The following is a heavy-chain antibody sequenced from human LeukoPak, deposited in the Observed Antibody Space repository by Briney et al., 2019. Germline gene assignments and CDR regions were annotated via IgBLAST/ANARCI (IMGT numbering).Heavy chain of an antibody. Sequence: ASVKVSCKVSGYTFTSYYMHWVRQAPGQGLEWMGIINPSGGSTSYAQKFQGRVTMTRDTSTSTVYMELSSLRSEDTAVYYCARELDYYDSSGYSFDYWGQGTLVTVSS. CDR1: GYTFTSYY. CDR3: ARELDYYDSSGYSFDY. J-gene: IGHJ4*02. CDR2: INPSGGST. D-gene: IGHD3-22*01. V-gene: IGHV1-46*01.